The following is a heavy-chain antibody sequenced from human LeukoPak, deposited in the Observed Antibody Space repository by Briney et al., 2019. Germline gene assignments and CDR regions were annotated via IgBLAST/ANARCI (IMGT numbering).Heavy chain of an antibody. Sequence: GGSLRLSCAASGFTFSSYSMNWVRQAPGKGLEWVSSISSSSSYIYYADSVKGRFTISRDNAKNSLYLQMNSLRAEDTAVYYCARGVGSLGYFDYWGQGTLVTASS. J-gene: IGHJ4*02. CDR1: GFTFSSYS. CDR2: ISSSSSYI. CDR3: ARGVGSLGYFDY. V-gene: IGHV3-21*01. D-gene: IGHD2-15*01.